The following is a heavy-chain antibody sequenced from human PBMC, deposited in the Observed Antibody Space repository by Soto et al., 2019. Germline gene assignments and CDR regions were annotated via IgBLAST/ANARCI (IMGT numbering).Heavy chain of an antibody. D-gene: IGHD3-3*01. V-gene: IGHV3-7*01. CDR2: IKQDGSEK. CDR1: GFTFSSYW. Sequence: EVQLVESGGGLVQPGGSLRLSCAASGFTFSSYWMSRVRQAPGKGLEWVANIKQDGSEKYYVDSVKGRFTISRDNAKNSLYLQMNSLRAEDTAVYYCARVPYYDFWSGYYVDYWGQGTLVTVSS. CDR3: ARVPYYDFWSGYYVDY. J-gene: IGHJ4*02.